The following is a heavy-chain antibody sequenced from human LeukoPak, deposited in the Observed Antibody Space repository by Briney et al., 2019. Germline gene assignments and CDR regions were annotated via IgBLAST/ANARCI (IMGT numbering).Heavy chain of an antibody. CDR3: ARLGLPGELLDY. Sequence: SETLSLTCTVSGGSISSSSYYWGWIRQPPGKGLEWIGSINYSGSTYYNPSLKSRVTISVDTSKNQFSLKLSSVTAADTAVYYCARLGLPGELLDYWGQGTLVTVSS. CDR2: INYSGST. V-gene: IGHV4-39*01. CDR1: GGSISSSSYY. D-gene: IGHD3-10*01. J-gene: IGHJ4*02.